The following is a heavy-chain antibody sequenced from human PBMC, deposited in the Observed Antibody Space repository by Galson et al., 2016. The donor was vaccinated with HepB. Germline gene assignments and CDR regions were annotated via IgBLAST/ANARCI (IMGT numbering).Heavy chain of an antibody. J-gene: IGHJ3*02. CDR1: GFSVSGKY. V-gene: IGHV3-53*01. D-gene: IGHD3-22*01. CDR2: IFSGDAT. Sequence: SLRLSCAASGFSVSGKYMSWARQAPGKGLEWVSAIFSGDATYYRDSVKGRFTIPRDTSKNTLYLQMNNLRAEDTAIYYCEGYSDPFDIWGQGTMVPVSS. CDR3: EGYSDPFDI.